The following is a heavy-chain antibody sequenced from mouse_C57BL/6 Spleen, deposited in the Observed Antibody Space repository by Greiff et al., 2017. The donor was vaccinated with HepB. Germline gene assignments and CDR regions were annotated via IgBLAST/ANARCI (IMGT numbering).Heavy chain of an antibody. V-gene: IGHV5-17*01. CDR3: ARMYYYGSSFFDY. CDR2: ISSGSSTI. CDR1: GFTFSDYG. Sequence: EVTLVESGGGLVKPGGSLKLSCAASGFTFSDYGMHWVRQAPEKGLEWVAYISSGSSTIYYADTVKGRFTISRDNAKNTLFLQMTSLRSEDTAMYYCARMYYYGSSFFDYWGQGTTLTVSS. D-gene: IGHD1-1*01. J-gene: IGHJ2*01.